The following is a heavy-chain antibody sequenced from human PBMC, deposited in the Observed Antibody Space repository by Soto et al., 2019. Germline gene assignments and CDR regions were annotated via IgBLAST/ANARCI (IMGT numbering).Heavy chain of an antibody. CDR1: GFTFSSYG. CDR2: ISYDGSNK. CDR3: AKVWEGIGYFDY. J-gene: IGHJ4*02. D-gene: IGHD1-26*01. V-gene: IGHV3-30*18. Sequence: GESLKISCAASGFTFSSYGMHWVRQAPGKGLEWVAVISYDGSNKYYADSVKGRFTISRDNSKNTLYLQMNSLRAEDTAVYYCAKVWEGIGYFDYWGQGTLVTVSS.